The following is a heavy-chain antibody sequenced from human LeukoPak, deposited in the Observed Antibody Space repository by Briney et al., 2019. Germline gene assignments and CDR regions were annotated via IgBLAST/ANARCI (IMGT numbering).Heavy chain of an antibody. J-gene: IGHJ6*03. CDR1: GGSFSGYY. V-gene: IGHV4-34*01. Sequence: SETLSLTCAVYGGSFSGYYWSWIRQPPGKGLEWIGEINHSGSTNYNPSLKSRVTISVDTSKNQFSLKLSSVTAADTAVYYCARRLLWFGNHYYMDVWGKGTTVTISS. CDR3: ARRLLWFGNHYYMDV. D-gene: IGHD3-10*01. CDR2: INHSGST.